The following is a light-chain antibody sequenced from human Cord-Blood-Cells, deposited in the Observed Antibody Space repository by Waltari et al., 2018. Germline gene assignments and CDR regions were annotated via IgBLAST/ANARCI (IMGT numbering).Light chain of an antibody. CDR3: AAWDDSLSGVV. J-gene: IGLJ2*01. CDR2: GNN. Sequence: QSVLTPPPSASGTPGQRVTISCSGSSSNIGSNYVYWYQQLPGTAPKLLIYGNNQGPSGVPDRFSGSKSGTSASLAISGLRSEDEADYYCAAWDDSLSGVVFGGGTKLTVL. V-gene: IGLV1-47*01. CDR1: SSNIGSNY.